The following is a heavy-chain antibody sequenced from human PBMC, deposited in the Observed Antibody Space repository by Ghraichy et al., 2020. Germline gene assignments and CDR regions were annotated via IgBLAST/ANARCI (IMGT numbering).Heavy chain of an antibody. D-gene: IGHD6-19*01. Sequence: GGSLRLSCAASGFTFSGYWMSWVRQAPGKGLEWVANIKKDGSETYYVDSVKGRFIISRDNAKNSLYLQMNSLRAEDTAVYYCARDLGSGWYFDYWGQGTLVTVYS. CDR3: ARDLGSGWYFDY. CDR1: GFTFSGYW. J-gene: IGHJ4*02. V-gene: IGHV3-7*01. CDR2: IKKDGSET.